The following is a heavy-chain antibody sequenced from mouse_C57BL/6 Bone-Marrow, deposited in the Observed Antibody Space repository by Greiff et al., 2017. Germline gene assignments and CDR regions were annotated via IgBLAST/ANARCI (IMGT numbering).Heavy chain of an antibody. D-gene: IGHD2-2*01. CDR1: GYTFTSYW. CDR2: INPSNGGT. CDR3: ARWGLRRRGLGTSYYFDY. J-gene: IGHJ2*01. V-gene: IGHV1-53*01. Sequence: VKLQQPGTELVKPGASVKLSCKASGYTFTSYWMHWVKQRPGQGLEWIGNINPSNGGTNYNEKFKSKATLTVDKSSSTAYMQLSSLTSEDSAVYYCARWGLRRRGLGTSYYFDYWGQGTTLTVSS.